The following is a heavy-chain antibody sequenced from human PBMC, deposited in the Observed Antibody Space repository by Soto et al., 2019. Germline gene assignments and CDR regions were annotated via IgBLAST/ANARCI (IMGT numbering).Heavy chain of an antibody. D-gene: IGHD2-8*01. J-gene: IGHJ4*02. Sequence: QVQLQESGPGLVKPSETLSLTCTVSGASVSRYYVAWIRQSPGKGLEWIGFLYSSGSTHYNSSLKSRVTISVDTSKTQFSLRLSSVTAADTAVYYCARRVSAYYDFWGQGTRVTVSS. CDR3: ARRVSAYYDF. CDR1: GASVSRYY. V-gene: IGHV4-59*02. CDR2: LYSSGST.